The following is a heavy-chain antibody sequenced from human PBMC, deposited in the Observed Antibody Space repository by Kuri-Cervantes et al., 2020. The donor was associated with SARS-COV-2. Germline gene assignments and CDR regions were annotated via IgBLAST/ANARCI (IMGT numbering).Heavy chain of an antibody. J-gene: IGHJ4*02. Sequence: LSLTCAASGFTFSSYAMSWVRQSPGKGLEWVAFTSYDGSNAYYADSVRGRFTVSRDNSKNTLSLQMNGLRAEDTAVYYCAKDIGTRSTNFVTYDYWGQGDLVTVSS. D-gene: IGHD2/OR15-2a*01. CDR1: GFTFSSYA. CDR2: TSYDGSNA. CDR3: AKDIGTRSTNFVTYDY. V-gene: IGHV3-30*18.